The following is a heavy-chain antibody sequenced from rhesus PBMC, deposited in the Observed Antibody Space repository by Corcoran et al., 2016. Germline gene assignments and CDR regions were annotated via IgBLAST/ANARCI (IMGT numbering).Heavy chain of an antibody. CDR2: ISESGGTI. CDR3: TRARGGGGYSNYDY. Sequence: DVQLVESGGGLVKPGGSLRLSCVASGFTFSDYEMHWVRQASGMGLDGVSVISESGGTIYYADSVKGRFTIARENAKNSVVLQMNSLRAEDTAVYYCTRARGGGGYSNYDYWGQGFLVSVSS. J-gene: IGHJ4*01. D-gene: IGHD5-24*01. V-gene: IGHV3-100*02. CDR1: GFTFSDYE.